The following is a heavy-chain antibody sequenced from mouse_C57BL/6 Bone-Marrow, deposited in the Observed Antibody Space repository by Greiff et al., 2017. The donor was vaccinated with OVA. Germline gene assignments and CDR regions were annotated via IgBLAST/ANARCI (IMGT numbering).Heavy chain of an antibody. J-gene: IGHJ2*01. CDR3: ARRPFITTVVDYFDY. D-gene: IGHD1-1*01. CDR2: IYPGDGDT. CDR1: GYAFSSSW. V-gene: IGHV1-82*01. Sequence: QVQLQQSGPELVKPGASVKISCKASGYAFSSSWMNWVKQRPGKGLEWIGRIYPGDGDTNYNGKFKGKATLTADKSSSTAYMQLSSLTSEDSAVYFCARRPFITTVVDYFDYWGQGTTLTVSS.